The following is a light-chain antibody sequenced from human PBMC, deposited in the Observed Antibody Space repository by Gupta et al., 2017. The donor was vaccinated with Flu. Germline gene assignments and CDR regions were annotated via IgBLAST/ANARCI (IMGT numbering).Light chain of an antibody. CDR2: AAS. J-gene: IGKJ4*01. CDR3: QQNDSTPLLT. V-gene: IGKV1-39*01. Sequence: DIQMTQSPSSLSASVGDRVTITCRASQSISSYLNWYQQKPGKAPKLLIYAASSLQSGVPSRFSGSGYGTDFTLTISSLQPEDFATYYCQQNDSTPLLTFGGGTKVDIK. CDR1: QSISSY.